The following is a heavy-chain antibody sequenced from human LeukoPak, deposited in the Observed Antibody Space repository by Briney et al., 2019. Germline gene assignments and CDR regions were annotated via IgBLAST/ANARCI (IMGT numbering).Heavy chain of an antibody. V-gene: IGHV3-21*01. CDR1: GFTFSSYS. Sequence: GGSLRLSCAASGFTFSSYSMNWVRQAPGKGLEWVSSSSSSSSYIYYADSVKGRFTISRDNAKNSLYLQMNSLRAEDTAVYYCARYCSGGSCHFWDYGMDVWGQGTTVTVSS. D-gene: IGHD2-15*01. J-gene: IGHJ6*02. CDR3: ARYCSGGSCHFWDYGMDV. CDR2: SSSSSSYI.